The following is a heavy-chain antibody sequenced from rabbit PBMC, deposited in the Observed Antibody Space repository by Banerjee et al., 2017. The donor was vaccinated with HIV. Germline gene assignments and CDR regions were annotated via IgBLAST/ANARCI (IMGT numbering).Heavy chain of an antibody. CDR1: GFSFSSIYY. CDR3: AREATGEGGYIFNL. J-gene: IGHJ4*01. Sequence: QEQLEESGGDLVKPEGSLTLTCTASGFSFSSIYYMCWVRQAPGKGLEWIACIYGGSSGRTYSANWAKGRFTIPKTSPTTVPLQMTSLTAADTATYFCAREATGEGGYIFNLGGQGTLFPVS. V-gene: IGHV1S45*01. D-gene: IGHD5-1*01. CDR2: IYGGSSGRT.